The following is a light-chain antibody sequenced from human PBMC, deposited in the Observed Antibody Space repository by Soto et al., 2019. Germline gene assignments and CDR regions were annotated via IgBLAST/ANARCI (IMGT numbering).Light chain of an antibody. Sequence: QSALTQPASVSGSPGQSITISCTGTSSDVGSDNLVSWYQQHPGKAPKLMIYEGSKRPSGVSHRFAGSKSGNTASLTISGLQAEDEADYYCCSYAGSSTAIFGGGTKLTVL. V-gene: IGLV2-23*01. J-gene: IGLJ2*01. CDR3: CSYAGSSTAI. CDR1: SSDVGSDNL. CDR2: EGS.